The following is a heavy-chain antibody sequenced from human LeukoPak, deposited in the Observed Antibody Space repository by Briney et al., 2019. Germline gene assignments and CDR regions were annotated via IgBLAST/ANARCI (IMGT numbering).Heavy chain of an antibody. CDR3: AKQYYYGSGSPYFDY. D-gene: IGHD3-10*01. Sequence: GGSLRLSCAASGFTFSSYAMSWVRQAPGKGLEWVSTISGSGGSTYYADSVKGRFTISRDNSKNTLYLQMNSLRAEDTAVYYCAKQYYYGSGSPYFDYWGQGTLVTVSS. V-gene: IGHV3-23*01. CDR2: ISGSGGST. CDR1: GFTFSSYA. J-gene: IGHJ4*02.